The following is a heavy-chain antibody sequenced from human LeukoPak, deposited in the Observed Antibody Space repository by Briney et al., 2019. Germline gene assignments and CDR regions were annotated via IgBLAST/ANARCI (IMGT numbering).Heavy chain of an antibody. V-gene: IGHV4-59*08. CDR2: IYSSGSA. CDR3: ARHRDYYDT. J-gene: IGHJ4*01. CDR1: GASINNNF. D-gene: IGHD3-22*01. Sequence: SETLSLTCTVSGASINNNFWTWIRQPPGEGLEWIGYIYSSGSANYNPSLKSRVIISGDTSKNQISLNLTSVTAADTAVYFCARHRDYYDTWGHGTLVTVSS.